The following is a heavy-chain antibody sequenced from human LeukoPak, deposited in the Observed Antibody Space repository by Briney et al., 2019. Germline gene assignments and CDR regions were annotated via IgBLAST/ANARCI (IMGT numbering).Heavy chain of an antibody. Sequence: GGSLRLSCAASGFTVITNDMTWVRQAPGEGLEWVSVLYSDGNTKYADSVQGRFTISRDNSKNTLYLEMNSLSPDDTAVYYCARGVEPLAANTLAYWGQGTLVSVSS. CDR3: ARGVEPLAANTLAY. CDR2: LYSDGNT. CDR1: GFTVITND. V-gene: IGHV3-53*01. D-gene: IGHD1-14*01. J-gene: IGHJ4*02.